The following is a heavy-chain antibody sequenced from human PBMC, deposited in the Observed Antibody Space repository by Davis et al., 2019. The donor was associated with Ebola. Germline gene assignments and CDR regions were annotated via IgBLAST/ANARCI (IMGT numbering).Heavy chain of an antibody. CDR1: GFTFSKFA. J-gene: IGHJ2*01. Sequence: GESLKISCAASGFTFSKFAMHWVRQAPDKGLDWVAVTSYDGRDKYYADSVKGRFTISRDNSMKTLYLQMNSLRADDTAVYYCARDLPGGNWYFDLWGRGTLVTVSS. V-gene: IGHV3-30*04. D-gene: IGHD1-14*01. CDR2: TSYDGRDK. CDR3: ARDLPGGNWYFDL.